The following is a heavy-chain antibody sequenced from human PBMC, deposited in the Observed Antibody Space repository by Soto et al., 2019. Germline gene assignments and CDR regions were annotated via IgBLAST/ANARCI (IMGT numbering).Heavy chain of an antibody. D-gene: IGHD4-4*01. V-gene: IGHV4-61*01. CDR3: ARSDYSTGGPPD. CDR2: IYNSGST. CDR1: GCSVRSGRDY. Sequence: PSVTLSLTGPCSGCSVRSGRDYLSWQRQPPGEGLEWIGYIYNSGSTNYNPSLKSRVTRSVDTSKTQFSLKLSSVTAADTALYYCARSDYSTGGPPDWVQETLVT. J-gene: IGHJ4*02.